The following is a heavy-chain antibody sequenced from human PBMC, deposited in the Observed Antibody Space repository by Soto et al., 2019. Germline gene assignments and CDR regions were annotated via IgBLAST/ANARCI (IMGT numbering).Heavy chain of an antibody. V-gene: IGHV3-48*02. CDR2: ISSRSYTI. CDR1: GFSFSTYS. Sequence: EVQLVESGGGLVQPGGSLRLSCAASGFSFSTYSMNWVRQAPGKGLEWVSSISSRSYTIYYIDSVKGRFTISRDNAKSSLSLQMNSLRDEDTAVYYCARGGSSSDNGMDVWGQGTTVTVSS. J-gene: IGHJ6*02. CDR3: ARGGSSSDNGMDV. D-gene: IGHD6-6*01.